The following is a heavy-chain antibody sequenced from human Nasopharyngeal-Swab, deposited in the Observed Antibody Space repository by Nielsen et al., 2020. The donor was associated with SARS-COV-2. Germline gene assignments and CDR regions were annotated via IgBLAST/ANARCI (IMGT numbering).Heavy chain of an antibody. CDR2: FDPSDSYT. J-gene: IGHJ3*02. D-gene: IGHD3-10*01. CDR3: ARQYQNYFGSGDYHGAFDI. V-gene: IGHV5-10-1*01. CDR1: GYSFSNYW. Sequence: GESLKISCEGSGYSFSNYWISWVRQVPGKGLEWMGKFDPSDSYTDYSPSLRGHVTLSVDRSISTAYLQWSSLKASDTAMYYCARQYQNYFGSGDYHGAFDIWGQGTMVTVSS.